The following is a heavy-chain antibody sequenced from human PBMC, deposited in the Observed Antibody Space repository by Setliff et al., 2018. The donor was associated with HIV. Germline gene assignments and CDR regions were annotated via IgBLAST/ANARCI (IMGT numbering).Heavy chain of an antibody. Sequence: ASVKVSCKASGYTFTGYYMHWVRQAPGQGLEWMGRINPNSGGTKCAPKFQGRITMTTGTSITTAYMELTSLRSDDTAIYYCARDIIAPEGSTSDYWGQGTLVTVSS. CDR3: ARDIIAPEGSTSDY. D-gene: IGHD1-20*01. CDR2: INPNSGGT. J-gene: IGHJ4*02. V-gene: IGHV1-2*06. CDR1: GYTFTGYY.